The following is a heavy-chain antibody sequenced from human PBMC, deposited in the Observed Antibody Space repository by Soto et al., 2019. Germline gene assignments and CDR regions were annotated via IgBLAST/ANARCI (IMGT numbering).Heavy chain of an antibody. J-gene: IGHJ4*02. D-gene: IGHD3-22*01. V-gene: IGHV1-3*01. CDR1: GYTFTSYA. Sequence: ASVKVSCKASGYTFTSYAMHWVRQAPGQRLEWMGWINVGNGNTKYSQKFQGRVTITRDTSASTAYMELSSLRSEDTAVYYCARVSQGSGYYYWGQGTLVTVSS. CDR2: INVGNGNT. CDR3: ARVSQGSGYYY.